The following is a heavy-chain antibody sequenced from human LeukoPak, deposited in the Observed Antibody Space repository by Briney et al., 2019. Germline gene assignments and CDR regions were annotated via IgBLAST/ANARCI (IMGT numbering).Heavy chain of an antibody. Sequence: GGSLRLSCAASGFTFSSYGMHWVRQAPGKGLEWVAFIRYDGSHKYYADSVKGRFTISRDNSKNTLYMQMNSLRAEDTAVYYCAKDRRPNNYYASGSDYWGQGTLVTVSS. CDR1: GFTFSSYG. D-gene: IGHD3-10*01. V-gene: IGHV3-30*02. CDR3: AKDRRPNNYYASGSDY. J-gene: IGHJ4*02. CDR2: IRYDGSHK.